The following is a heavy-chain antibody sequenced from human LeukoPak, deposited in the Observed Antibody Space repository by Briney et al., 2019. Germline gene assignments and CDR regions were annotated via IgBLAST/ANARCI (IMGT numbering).Heavy chain of an antibody. CDR2: IIPIFGTA. CDR3: ARGASSSWYVFGAFDI. J-gene: IGHJ3*02. D-gene: IGHD6-13*01. Sequence: SVKVSCKASGGTFSRYAISWVRQAPGQALEWMGGIIPIFGTANYAQKFQGRVTITADESTSTAYMELSSLRSEDTAVYYCARGASSSWYVFGAFDIWGQGTMVTVSS. V-gene: IGHV1-69*13. CDR1: GGTFSRYA.